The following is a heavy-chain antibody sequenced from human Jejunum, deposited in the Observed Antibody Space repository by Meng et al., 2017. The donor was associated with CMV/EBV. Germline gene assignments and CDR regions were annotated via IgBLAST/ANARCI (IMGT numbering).Heavy chain of an antibody. D-gene: IGHD6-19*01. CDR3: ARAGSGGRSFDY. Sequence: DSVSSNRAAWTWIRQSPSRGLEWLGRTYYRSKWYNDYAVSVKSRITINSDTSKNQFSLQLNSVTPDDTAVYYCARAGSGGRSFDYWGPGTLVTVSS. CDR2: TYYRSKWYN. V-gene: IGHV6-1*01. J-gene: IGHJ4*02. CDR1: DSVSSNRAA.